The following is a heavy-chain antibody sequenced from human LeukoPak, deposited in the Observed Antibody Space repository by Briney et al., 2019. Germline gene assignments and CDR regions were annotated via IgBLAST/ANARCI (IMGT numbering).Heavy chain of an antibody. V-gene: IGHV4-38-2*02. D-gene: IGHD3-22*01. J-gene: IGHJ4*02. CDR1: GYSISSGYY. CDR3: ARSPYYYDSSGSLYYFDY. CDR2: IYHSGST. Sequence: ASETLSLTRTVSGYSISSGYYWGWIRQPPGKGLEWIGSIYHSGSTYYNPSLKSRVTISVDTSKNQFSLKLSSVTAADAAVYYCARSPYYYDSSGSLYYFDYWGQGTLVTVSS.